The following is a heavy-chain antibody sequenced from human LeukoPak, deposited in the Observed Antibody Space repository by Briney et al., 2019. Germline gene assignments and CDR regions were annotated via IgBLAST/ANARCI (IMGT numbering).Heavy chain of an antibody. CDR2: IYSDGSRT. CDR1: GFTFSSYA. Sequence: GGSLRLSCAASGFTFSSYAMSWVRQAPGKGLVWVSRIYSDGSRTTYADSVRGRFTISGDNAKNTLYLQMNSLRAEDTAMYYCARSGRGGAFDIWGQGTMVTVSS. D-gene: IGHD1-26*01. CDR3: ARSGRGGAFDI. J-gene: IGHJ3*02. V-gene: IGHV3-74*01.